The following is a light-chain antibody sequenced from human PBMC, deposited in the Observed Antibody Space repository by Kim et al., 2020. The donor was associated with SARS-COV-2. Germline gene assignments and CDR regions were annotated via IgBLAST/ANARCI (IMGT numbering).Light chain of an antibody. CDR1: QSVSSDY. V-gene: IGKV3-20*01. Sequence: LSPGERATLSCRTSQSVSSDYLAWFQQKPGQPPRLLIYAESSRATGIPDRFSGSGSGTDFTLTISRLEPEDFAVYYCQQYGRSPDTFGQGTKLEI. CDR3: QQYGRSPDT. J-gene: IGKJ2*01. CDR2: AES.